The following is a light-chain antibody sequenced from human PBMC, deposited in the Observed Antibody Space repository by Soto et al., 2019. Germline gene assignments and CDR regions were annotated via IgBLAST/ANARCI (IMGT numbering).Light chain of an antibody. CDR3: QQSYSKPRIT. J-gene: IGKJ5*01. Sequence: DIQMTQSPSSLSASVGDRVTITCRASQSISSYLNWYQQKPGKAPKLLIYAASSLQTGVPSKFSGSASGTDFTLTISSLQPEDFATYYCQQSYSKPRITFGQGTRLEIK. CDR2: AAS. CDR1: QSISSY. V-gene: IGKV1-39*01.